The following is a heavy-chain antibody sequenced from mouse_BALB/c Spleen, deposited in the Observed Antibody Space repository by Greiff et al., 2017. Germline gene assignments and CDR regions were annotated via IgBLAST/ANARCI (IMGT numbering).Heavy chain of an antibody. CDR3: ARGDYDYDGGAFAY. CDR1: GYTFTDYW. V-gene: IGHV1-69*01. D-gene: IGHD2-4*01. J-gene: IGHJ3*01. CDR2: IDTSDSYT. Sequence: QVQLQQPGAELVMPGASVKMSCKASGYTFTDYWMHWVKQRPGQGLEWIGAIDTSDSYTSYNQKFKGKATLTVDESSSTAYMQLSSLTSEDSAVYYCARGDYDYDGGAFAYWGQGTLVTVSA.